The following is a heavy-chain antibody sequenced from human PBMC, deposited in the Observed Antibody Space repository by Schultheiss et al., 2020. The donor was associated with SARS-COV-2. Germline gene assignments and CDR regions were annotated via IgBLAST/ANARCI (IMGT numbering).Heavy chain of an antibody. CDR1: GFTFSSYG. Sequence: GVSLKISCAASGFTFSSYGMHWVRQAPGKGLEWVAVISYDGSNKYYADSVKGRFTVSRDNSKNTLSLQMNSLRAEDTAVYFCARVETVATFFDYWGQGTLVTVSS. CDR3: ARVETVATFFDY. J-gene: IGHJ4*02. CDR2: ISYDGSNK. V-gene: IGHV3-30*03. D-gene: IGHD4-23*01.